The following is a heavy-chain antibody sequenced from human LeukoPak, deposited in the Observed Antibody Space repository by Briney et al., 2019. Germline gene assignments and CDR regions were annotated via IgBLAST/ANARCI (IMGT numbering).Heavy chain of an antibody. Sequence: PSETLSLTCTVSGGSNSSYYWSWIRQPPGKGLEWIGYIYYSGSTNYNPSLKSRVTISVDTSKNQFSLKRSSVTAADTAVYYCARGGDFDWLPREPPEGYFDYWGQGTLVTVSS. D-gene: IGHD3-9*01. CDR3: ARGGDFDWLPREPPEGYFDY. CDR2: IYYSGST. J-gene: IGHJ4*02. CDR1: GGSNSSYY. V-gene: IGHV4-59*01.